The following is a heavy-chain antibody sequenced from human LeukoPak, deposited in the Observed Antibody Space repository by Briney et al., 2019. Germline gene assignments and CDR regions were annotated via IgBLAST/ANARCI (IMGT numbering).Heavy chain of an antibody. CDR3: ATDSRIVGATGASDI. CDR1: GFTFDDYA. D-gene: IGHD1-26*01. CDR2: ISWNSGSI. Sequence: GGSLRLSCAASGFTFDDYAMHWVRQAPGKGLEWVSGISWNSGSIGYADSVKGRFTISRDNAKNSPYLQMNSLRAEDTAVYYCATDSRIVGATGASDIWGQGTMVTVSS. J-gene: IGHJ3*02. V-gene: IGHV3-9*01.